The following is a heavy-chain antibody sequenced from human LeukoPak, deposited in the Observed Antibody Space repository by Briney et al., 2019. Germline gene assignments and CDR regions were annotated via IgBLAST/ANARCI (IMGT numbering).Heavy chain of an antibody. CDR1: GFTFSSYG. V-gene: IGHV3-30*18. J-gene: IGHJ4*02. Sequence: GGSLRLSCAASGFTFSSYGMHWVRQAPGKGLEWVAVISYDGSNKYYADSVKGRFTISRDNSKNTLYLQMNSLRAEDTAVYYCAKARGTKVAGQDYWGQGTLVTVSS. CDR2: ISYDGSNK. CDR3: AKARGTKVAGQDY. D-gene: IGHD2-15*01.